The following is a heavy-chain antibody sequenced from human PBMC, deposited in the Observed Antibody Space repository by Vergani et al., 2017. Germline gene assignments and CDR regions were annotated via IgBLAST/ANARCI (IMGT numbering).Heavy chain of an antibody. V-gene: IGHV4-31*01. CDR3: ARGLRTYYDSSGYFDY. J-gene: IGHJ4*02. D-gene: IGHD3-22*01. CDR1: GGSISSGGYY. Sequence: QVQLQESGPGLVKPSETLSLTCTVSGGSISSGGYYWSWIRQHPGKGLEWIGYIYYSGSTYYNPSRKSLFTIAVDTSKNQFALKLSSVTAADTAVYYCARGLRTYYDSSGYFDYWGQGTLVTVSS. CDR2: IYYSGST.